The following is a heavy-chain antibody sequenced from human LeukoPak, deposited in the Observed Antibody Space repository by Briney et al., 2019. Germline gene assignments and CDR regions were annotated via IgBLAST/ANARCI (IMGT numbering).Heavy chain of an antibody. CDR3: AVRIAVTGKYYFAY. Sequence: PSETLSLTCTVSGDSISSRSYYWGWIRQPPGKGLEWIGSIYYTGTTYYNPSLKSRVTISVDTSKNQFSLNLSSLTAADTAVYYCAVRIAVTGKYYFAYWGQGTLVTVSS. J-gene: IGHJ4*02. CDR1: GDSISSRSYY. V-gene: IGHV4-39*01. CDR2: IYYTGTT. D-gene: IGHD6-19*01.